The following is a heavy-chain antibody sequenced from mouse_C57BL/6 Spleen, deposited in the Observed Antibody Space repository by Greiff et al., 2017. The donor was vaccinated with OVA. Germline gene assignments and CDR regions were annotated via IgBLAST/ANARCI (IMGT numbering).Heavy chain of an antibody. CDR1: GFNIKDYY. CDR2: IDPEDGET. J-gene: IGHJ2*01. Sequence: VQLQQSGAELVKPGASVKLSCTASGFNIKDYYMHWVKQRTEQGLAWIGRIDPEDGETKYAPKFQGKATMTADTSSNTAYLQLSSLTSEDTAVYYCARGGSGSYYFDYWGQGTTLTVSS. D-gene: IGHD3-2*02. CDR3: ARGGSGSYYFDY. V-gene: IGHV14-2*01.